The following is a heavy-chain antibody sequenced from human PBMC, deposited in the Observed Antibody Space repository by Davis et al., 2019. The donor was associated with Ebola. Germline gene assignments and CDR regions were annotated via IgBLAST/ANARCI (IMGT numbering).Heavy chain of an antibody. CDR1: GGTFSSYA. J-gene: IGHJ6*02. CDR2: IIPILGIA. Sequence: SVKVSCKASGGTFSSYAISWVRQAPGQGLEWMERIIPILGIANYAQKFQGRVTITADKSTSTAYMELSSLRSEDTAVYYCAIAGGYYGSGSRTRNYYYYGMDVWGQGTTVTVSS. V-gene: IGHV1-69*04. D-gene: IGHD3-10*01. CDR3: AIAGGYYGSGSRTRNYYYYGMDV.